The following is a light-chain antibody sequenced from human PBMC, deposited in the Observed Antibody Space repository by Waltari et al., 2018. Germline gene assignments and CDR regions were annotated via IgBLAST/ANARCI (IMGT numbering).Light chain of an antibody. CDR3: QQYTSFSLT. V-gene: IGKV1-5*03. CDR1: QSISSW. CDR2: KAS. Sequence: DIQMTQSPSSLSASIGDRVTFTCRASQSISSWLAWYQQKPWKAPKLLISKASTLESGVPSRFIGSGSSTEFTLTISSLQPDDFATYYCQQYTSFSLTFGGGTTVEIK. J-gene: IGKJ4*01.